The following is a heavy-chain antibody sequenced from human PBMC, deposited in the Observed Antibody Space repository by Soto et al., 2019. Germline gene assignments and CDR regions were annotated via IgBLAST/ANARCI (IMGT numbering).Heavy chain of an antibody. D-gene: IGHD5-18*01. CDR2: IYSAGAT. CDR3: ARDVAKGYIYPVAFDY. CDR1: GFIVSSTH. Sequence: GGSLRLSCAGAGFIVSSTHMSWVRQAPGEGLEWVSVIYSAGATYYADSVKGRFTISRDNSKNTLYLQMNSLRAEDTAVYYCARDVAKGYIYPVAFDYWGQGTLVTVSS. J-gene: IGHJ4*02. V-gene: IGHV3-53*01.